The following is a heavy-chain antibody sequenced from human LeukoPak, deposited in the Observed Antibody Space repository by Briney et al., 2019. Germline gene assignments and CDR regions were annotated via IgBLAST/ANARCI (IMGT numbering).Heavy chain of an antibody. CDR3: ARDAYGDYSFDY. Sequence: GGSLRLSCAASGFTFSSYAMHWVRQAPGKGLEWVAVTSYDGRNKYYADSVKGRFTISRDNAKNSLYLQMNSLRAEDTAVYYCARDAYGDYSFDYWGQGTLVTVSS. J-gene: IGHJ4*02. CDR2: TSYDGRNK. V-gene: IGHV3-30*04. CDR1: GFTFSSYA. D-gene: IGHD4-17*01.